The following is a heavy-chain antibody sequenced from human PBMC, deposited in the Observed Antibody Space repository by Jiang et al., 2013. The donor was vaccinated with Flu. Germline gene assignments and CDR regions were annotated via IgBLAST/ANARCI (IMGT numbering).Heavy chain of an antibody. CDR3: VSQVGATGGLVDY. CDR2: IDWDDDK. J-gene: IGHJ4*02. Sequence: PTQTLTLTCTFSGFSLSTSGMRVSWIRQPPGKALEWLARIDWDDDKFYSTSLKTRLTISKDTSKNQVVLTMTNMDPVDTATYYCVSQVGATGGLVDYWGQGTLVTVSS. V-gene: IGHV2-70*04. CDR1: GFSLSTSGMR. D-gene: IGHD1-26*01.